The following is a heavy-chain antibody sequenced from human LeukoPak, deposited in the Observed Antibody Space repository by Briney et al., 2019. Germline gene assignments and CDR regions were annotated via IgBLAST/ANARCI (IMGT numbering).Heavy chain of an antibody. J-gene: IGHJ4*02. CDR3: ARIVGASDY. Sequence: SETLSLTCTVSGGSISSSSYYWGWIRQPPGKGLEWIGSIYYSGSTYYNPSLKSRITISVDTSKNQFSLKLSSVTAADTAVYYCARIVGASDYWGQGTLVTVSS. V-gene: IGHV4-39*01. CDR2: IYYSGST. D-gene: IGHD1-26*01. CDR1: GGSISSSSYY.